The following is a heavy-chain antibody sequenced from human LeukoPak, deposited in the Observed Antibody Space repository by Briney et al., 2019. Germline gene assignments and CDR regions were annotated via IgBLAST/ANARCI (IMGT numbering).Heavy chain of an antibody. CDR1: GFTFSSYE. CDR3: ARVTDGGYDLAFGF. CDR2: ISSSGSTI. J-gene: IGHJ4*02. Sequence: GGSLRLSCAASGFTFSSYEMNWVRQAPGKGLEWVSYISSSGSTIYYADSVKGRFTISRDNAKNSLYLQMNSLRDEDTAVYYCARVTDGGYDLAFGFWGQGTLVTVSS. V-gene: IGHV3-48*03. D-gene: IGHD5-12*01.